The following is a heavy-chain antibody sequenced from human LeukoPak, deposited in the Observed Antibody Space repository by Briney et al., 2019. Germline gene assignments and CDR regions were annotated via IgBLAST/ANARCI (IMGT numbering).Heavy chain of an antibody. J-gene: IGHJ4*02. Sequence: SETLSLTCTVSGYSISSGYYWGWIRQPPGQYLEWIGSVDLRKPYYIPSLRGRLTISADTSKNQFSLRLSSVTAADTAVYYCARDGGHFDVDYWGQGILVTVSS. CDR3: ARDGGHFDVDY. V-gene: IGHV4-38-2*02. CDR1: GYSISSGYY. D-gene: IGHD3-9*01. CDR2: VDLRKP.